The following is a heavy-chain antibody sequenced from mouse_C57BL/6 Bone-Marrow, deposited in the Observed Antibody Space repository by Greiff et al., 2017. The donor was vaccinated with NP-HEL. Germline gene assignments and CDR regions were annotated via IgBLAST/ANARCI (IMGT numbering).Heavy chain of an antibody. Sequence: DVKLVESEGGLVQPGSSMKLSCTASGFTFSDYYMAWVRQVPEKGLEWVANINYDGSSTYYLDSLKSRFIISRDNAKNILYLQMSSLKSEDTATYYCARDRDYDAMDDWGKGTSVTVSS. CDR2: INYDGSST. CDR3: ARDRDYDAMDD. J-gene: IGHJ4*01. V-gene: IGHV5-16*01. D-gene: IGHD3-1*01. CDR1: GFTFSDYY.